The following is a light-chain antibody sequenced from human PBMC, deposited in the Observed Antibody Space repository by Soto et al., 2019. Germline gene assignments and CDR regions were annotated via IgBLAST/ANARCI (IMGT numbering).Light chain of an antibody. CDR2: SAS. J-gene: IGKJ5*01. Sequence: DIQLTQSPSFLSASVGDRVTITCRASQDINTYLAWYQQKPGKAPKLLIFSASTLQNGDPSRFSGSDSGKEFSITITSLQPEDFATYYCQQRKNYPITFGQGTRLEIK. CDR1: QDINTY. V-gene: IGKV1-9*01. CDR3: QQRKNYPIT.